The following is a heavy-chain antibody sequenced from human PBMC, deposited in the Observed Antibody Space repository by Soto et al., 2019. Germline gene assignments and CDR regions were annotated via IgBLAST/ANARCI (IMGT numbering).Heavy chain of an antibody. J-gene: IGHJ6*04. CDR1: GFTLSGRA. CDR3: ARGWFGPDV. Sequence: EVQLVESGGGLVQPGGSLRLSCAASGFTLSGRAMHWVRQAPGKGLVWVSGIDNAGTDSTYAYSVKGRFTSSRDNAKNMLYLHMNSLIVEDTAVYSCARGWFGPDVCGKGTTVTVSS. CDR2: IDNAGTDS. V-gene: IGHV3-74*01. D-gene: IGHD3-10*01.